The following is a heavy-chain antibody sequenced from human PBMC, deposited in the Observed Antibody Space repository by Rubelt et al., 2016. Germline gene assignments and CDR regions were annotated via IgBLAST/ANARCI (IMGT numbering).Heavy chain of an antibody. CDR3: ARDAEYYDTSEHFDY. Sequence: GASVKVSCKPSGYTFTSFYIHWMRQAPGQGLEWMGLINTEDGGTIYAQKFRGRVTVTRDTSTSTVYFQLSRLRSEDTAVYFCARDAEYYDTSEHFDYWGQGSLVVVSS. V-gene: IGHV1-46*03. CDR2: INTEDGGT. J-gene: IGHJ4*02. D-gene: IGHD3-22*01. CDR1: GYTFTSFY.